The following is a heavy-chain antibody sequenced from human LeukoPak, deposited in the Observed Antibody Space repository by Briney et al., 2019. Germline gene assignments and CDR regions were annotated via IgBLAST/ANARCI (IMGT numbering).Heavy chain of an antibody. CDR2: ISSSGSTI. CDR1: GFTFSDYY. V-gene: IGHV3-11*04. D-gene: IGHD3-3*01. Sequence: GGSLRLSCAASGFTFSDYYMSWIRQAPGKGLEWVSYISSSGSTIYYADSVKGRFTISRDNAKNSLYLQMNSLRAEDTAVHYCARDWRSGYRHDTGYYYMDVWGKGTTVTVSS. J-gene: IGHJ6*03. CDR3: ARDWRSGYRHDTGYYYMDV.